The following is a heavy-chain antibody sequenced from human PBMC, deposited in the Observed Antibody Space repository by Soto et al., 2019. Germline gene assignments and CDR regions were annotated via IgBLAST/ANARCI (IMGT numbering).Heavy chain of an antibody. Sequence: PGGSLSLSCAASGFTFSSYAMSWVRQAPGKGLEWVSAISGSGGSTYYADSVKGRFTISRDNSKNTLYLQMNSLRAEDTAVYYCAKANIRGGPRINFDPWGQGTLVTVSS. V-gene: IGHV3-23*01. J-gene: IGHJ5*02. CDR3: AKANIRGGPRINFDP. CDR2: ISGSGGST. CDR1: GFTFSSYA. D-gene: IGHD2-15*01.